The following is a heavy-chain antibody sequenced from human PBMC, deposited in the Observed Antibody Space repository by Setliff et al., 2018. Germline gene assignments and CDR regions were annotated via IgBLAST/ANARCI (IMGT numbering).Heavy chain of an antibody. J-gene: IGHJ6*03. Sequence: SETLSLTCTVSGGSISSSNWWTWVRQPPGKGLEWIGEIYHSGSINYNPSLKSRVTMSVDKSKNQFSLKLTSVTAADTAVYYCARGLEGEDYFYYMDVWGKGTTVTVSS. CDR3: ARGLEGEDYFYYMDV. V-gene: IGHV4-4*02. CDR2: IYHSGSI. D-gene: IGHD2-21*01. CDR1: GGSISSSNW.